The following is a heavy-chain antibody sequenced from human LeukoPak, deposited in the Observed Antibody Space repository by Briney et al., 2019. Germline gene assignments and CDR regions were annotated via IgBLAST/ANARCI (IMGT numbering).Heavy chain of an antibody. J-gene: IGHJ3*02. CDR2: IIPIFGTA. D-gene: IGHD3-22*01. CDR1: GGTFSSYA. Sequence: SVKVSCKASGGTFSSYAFSWVRQAPGQGLEWMGGIIPIFGTANYAQKFQGRVTITTDESTSTAYMELSSLRSEDTAVYYCARASSYYYDSSGYTPASFDIWGQGTMVTVSS. V-gene: IGHV1-69*05. CDR3: ARASSYYYDSSGYTPASFDI.